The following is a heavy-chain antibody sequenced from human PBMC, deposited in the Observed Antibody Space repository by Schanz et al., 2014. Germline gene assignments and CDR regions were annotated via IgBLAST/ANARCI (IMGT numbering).Heavy chain of an antibody. V-gene: IGHV4-31*03. CDR3: ARSPGDFPGWFDS. CDR2: IYDGGST. CDR1: GGSISSGGYY. D-gene: IGHD4-17*01. Sequence: QVQLQESGPGLVKPSQTLSLTCTVSGGSISSGGYYWSWIRQHPGKGLEWIGYIYDGGSTYYNPSLKSRVTISVDRSKNQFSLILNSVPAADTAVYYCARSPGDFPGWFDSWGQGTLGTVSS. J-gene: IGHJ5*01.